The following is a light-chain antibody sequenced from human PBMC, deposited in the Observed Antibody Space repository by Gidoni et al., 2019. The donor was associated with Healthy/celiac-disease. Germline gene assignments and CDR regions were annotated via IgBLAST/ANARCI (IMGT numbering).Light chain of an antibody. CDR3: QQYGSSPYT. J-gene: IGKJ2*01. CDR1: QSVSSSY. V-gene: IGKV3-20*01. CDR2: GAS. Sequence: EIVLTLSPGTLSLSPGDRATLSCRASQSVSSSYLAWYQQKPGQAPRLLLYGASSMATGIPDRFSGSGSGTDFTLTISRLEPEDFAVYYCQQYGSSPYTFGQGTKLEIK.